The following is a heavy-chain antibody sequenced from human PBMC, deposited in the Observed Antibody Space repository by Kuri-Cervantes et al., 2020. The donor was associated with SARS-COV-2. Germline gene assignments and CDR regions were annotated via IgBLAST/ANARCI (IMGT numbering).Heavy chain of an antibody. CDR1: GGSISSYY. CDR2: IYYSGST. D-gene: IGHD6-19*01. V-gene: IGHV4-59*01. Sequence: GSLRLSCTVSGGSISSYYWSWIRQPPGKGLEWIGYIYYSGSTNYNPSLKSRVTISVDTSKNQFSLKLSSVTAADTAVYYCARGIGSSGWYYNWYFDLWGRGTLVTVSS. J-gene: IGHJ2*01. CDR3: ARGIGSSGWYYNWYFDL.